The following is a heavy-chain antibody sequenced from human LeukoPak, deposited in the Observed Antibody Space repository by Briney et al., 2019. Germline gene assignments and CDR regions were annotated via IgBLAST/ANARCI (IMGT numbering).Heavy chain of an antibody. Sequence: GGSLRLSCEASGFTFTKFWMSWVRQAPGKGLEWVANIQEDGKKENYVDSVRGRFTISRDNAKDSIYLQMNSLRVEDTAVYYCAKDIVGGGDDYWGQGTLVIVSS. D-gene: IGHD2-21*02. J-gene: IGHJ4*02. CDR2: IQEDGKKE. V-gene: IGHV3-7*01. CDR1: GFTFTKFW. CDR3: AKDIVGGGDDY.